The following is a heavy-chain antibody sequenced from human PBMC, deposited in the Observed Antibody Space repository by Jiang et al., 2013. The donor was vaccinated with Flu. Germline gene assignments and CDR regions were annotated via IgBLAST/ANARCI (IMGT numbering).Heavy chain of an antibody. J-gene: IGHJ6*02. D-gene: IGHD3-3*01. CDR1: GFTFSTYA. CDR2: ISYDGNNE. CDR3: ARAEMTGETGYYYGMDV. Sequence: VQLVESGGGVVQPGRSLRLSCVASGFTFSTYAMDWVRQAPGKGLEWVAVISYDGNNEYYADSVKGRFTISRDNSRNTLYLQMNSLRAEDTAVYYCARAEMTGETGYYYGMDVWGQGTTVIVSS. V-gene: IGHV3-30-3*01.